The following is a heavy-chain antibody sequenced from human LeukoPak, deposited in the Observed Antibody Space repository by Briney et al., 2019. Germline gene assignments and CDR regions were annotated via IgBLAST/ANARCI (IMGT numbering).Heavy chain of an antibody. J-gene: IGHJ6*02. D-gene: IGHD2-21*02. V-gene: IGHV3-74*01. CDR2: INSDGSWT. CDR3: AARLPLYGMDV. CDR1: GNYW. Sequence: GGSLRLSCAASGNYWMHWVRQAPGKGLVWVSHINSDGSWTTYVDSVKGRFTISKDNAKNMVYLQMNNLRAEDTAVYYCAARLPLYGMDVWGQGTTVTVSS.